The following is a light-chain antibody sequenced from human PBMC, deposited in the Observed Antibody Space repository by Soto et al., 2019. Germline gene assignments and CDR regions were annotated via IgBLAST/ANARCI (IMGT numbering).Light chain of an antibody. Sequence: EFVLTQSPATLSLSPGERATLSCMASQSVSSYLAWYQQKPGQPPRLLIYDASNRATGIPARFSGSGSGTDFTLTISSLEPEDFAVYYCQQRSNWQVTFGQGTRLEIK. CDR2: DAS. V-gene: IGKV3-11*01. J-gene: IGKJ5*01. CDR1: QSVSSY. CDR3: QQRSNWQVT.